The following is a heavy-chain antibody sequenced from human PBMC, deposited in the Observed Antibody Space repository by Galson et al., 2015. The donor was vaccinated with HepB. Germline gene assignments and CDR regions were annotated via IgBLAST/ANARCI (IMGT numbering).Heavy chain of an antibody. CDR2: ISYDGSTT. V-gene: IGHV3-30*18. D-gene: IGHD4-17*01. CDR3: VKDRGYVYGDYDGYFQS. Sequence: SLRLSCAASGFIFSHHALHWVRRAPGKGLEWVAFISYDGSTTYHADSVKGRFTVSRDSAKNTMFLQMDSLRVDDTAIYYCVKDRGYVYGDYDGYFQSWGQGALVTVSS. J-gene: IGHJ1*01. CDR1: GFIFSHHA.